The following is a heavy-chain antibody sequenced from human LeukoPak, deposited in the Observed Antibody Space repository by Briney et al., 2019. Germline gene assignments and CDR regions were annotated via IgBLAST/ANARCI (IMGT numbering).Heavy chain of an antibody. CDR3: AWFRGVFLGDFDH. D-gene: IGHD3-10*01. Sequence: PSETLSLTCTVSGGSVSSTSSYWGWIRQPPGKGLEWIGSIYYSGNTYYNPSLKSRVTISVDTSKNQFSLKLSSVTAADTAVFYCAWFRGVFLGDFDHWGQGTLVTVSS. CDR1: GGSVSSTSSY. J-gene: IGHJ4*02. V-gene: IGHV4-39*01. CDR2: IYYSGNT.